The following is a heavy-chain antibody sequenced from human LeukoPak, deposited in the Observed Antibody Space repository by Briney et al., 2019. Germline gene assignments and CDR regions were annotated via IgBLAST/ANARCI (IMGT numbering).Heavy chain of an antibody. J-gene: IGHJ4*02. Sequence: SETLSLTCAVYGGSFSGYYWSWIRQPPGKGLEWIGEINHSGSTNYNPSLKSRVTISVDTSKNQFSLKLSSVTAADTAAYYCARRQYYDGPDYWGQGTLVTVSS. CDR3: ARRQYYDGPDY. CDR2: INHSGST. V-gene: IGHV4-34*01. D-gene: IGHD3-22*01. CDR1: GGSFSGYY.